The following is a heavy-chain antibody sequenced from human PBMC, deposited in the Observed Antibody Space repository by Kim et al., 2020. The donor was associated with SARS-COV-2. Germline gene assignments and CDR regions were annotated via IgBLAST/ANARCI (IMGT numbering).Heavy chain of an antibody. CDR3: AKKGGEVFDY. J-gene: IGHJ4*02. CDR1: GYNFARYW. CDR2: VYAGDSDA. Sequence: GESLKISCQGSGYNFARYWIAWARQVPGKGLEWMGMVYAGDSDARYSPSFQGQVTISVDKSINTAYLQWNSLKASDSALYYCAKKGGEVFDYWGQGTLLTVSS. V-gene: IGHV5-51*01. D-gene: IGHD3-16*01.